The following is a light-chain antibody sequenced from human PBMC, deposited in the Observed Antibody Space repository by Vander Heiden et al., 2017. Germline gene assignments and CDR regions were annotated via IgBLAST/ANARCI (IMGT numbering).Light chain of an antibody. V-gene: IGLV3-1*01. J-gene: IGLJ2*01. CDR3: QAWDSSTGVV. CDR1: KLGDKY. CDR2: QDS. Sequence: SYELTQPPSVSVSPGQTASITCSGDKLGDKYACWYQQKPGQPPALVIYQDSKRPSGIPERFSGSNSGNTATLTISGTQAMDEADYYCQAWDSSTGVVFGGGTKLTVL.